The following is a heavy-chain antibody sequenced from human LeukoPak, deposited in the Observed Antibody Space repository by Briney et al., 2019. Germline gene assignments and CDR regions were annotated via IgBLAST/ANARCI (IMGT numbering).Heavy chain of an antibody. J-gene: IGHJ6*02. CDR2: INHSGST. Sequence: SETLSLTCAVYGGSFSGYYWSWIRQPPGKGLEWIGEINHSGSTNYNPSLKSRVTISVDTSKNQFSLKLSSVTAADTAVYYCARHRNAYYYYGMDVWGQGTTVTVSS. CDR3: ARHRNAYYYYGMDV. V-gene: IGHV4-34*01. CDR1: GGSFSGYY.